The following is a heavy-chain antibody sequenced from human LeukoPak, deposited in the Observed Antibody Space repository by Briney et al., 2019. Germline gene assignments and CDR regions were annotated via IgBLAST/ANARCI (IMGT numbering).Heavy chain of an antibody. CDR1: GSNIIYNY. D-gene: IGHD3-16*02. J-gene: IGHJ6*02. Sequence: GESLRLSCAASGSNIIYNYMTWVRQAPGKGLEWVSLINSGGDTYYADSLKGRITVSRDTSNNALFLQMSGLRPEDTAVYYCARTSFYYDMDVWGQGTTVTVSS. CDR2: INSGGDT. V-gene: IGHV3-53*05. CDR3: ARTSFYYDMDV.